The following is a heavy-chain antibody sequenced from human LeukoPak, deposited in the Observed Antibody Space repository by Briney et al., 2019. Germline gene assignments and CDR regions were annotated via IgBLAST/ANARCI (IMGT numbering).Heavy chain of an antibody. CDR1: GGSIGSTSYY. CDR2: VYYSGTT. CDR3: ARHAVVTGNFQH. Sequence: SETLSLTCTVSGGSIGSTSYYWGRLRQPPWKGLEWIGSVYYSGTTYYNPFLHSRVTISVDTSKNQIALRLSSVTAADTAVYYCARHAVVTGNFQHWGQGTLVTVSS. J-gene: IGHJ1*01. D-gene: IGHD2-21*02. V-gene: IGHV4-39*01.